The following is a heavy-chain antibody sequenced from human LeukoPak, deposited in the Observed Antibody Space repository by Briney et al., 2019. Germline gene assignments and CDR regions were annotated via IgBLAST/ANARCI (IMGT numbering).Heavy chain of an antibody. CDR2: ISSSGSII. CDR1: GFTFTNYW. J-gene: IGHJ1*01. V-gene: IGHV3-11*01. CDR3: ARGKYDSSPFLQH. D-gene: IGHD3-22*01. Sequence: PGGSLRLSRAASGFTFTNYWMSWIRQAPGKGLEWVSYISSSGSIIYYADSVKGRFTISRDNAKNSMYLQMNSLRAEDTAVYYCARGKYDSSPFLQHWGQGTLVTVSS.